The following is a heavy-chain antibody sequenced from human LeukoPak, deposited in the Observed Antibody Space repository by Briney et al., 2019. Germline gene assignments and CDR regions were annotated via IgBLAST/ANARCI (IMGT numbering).Heavy chain of an antibody. V-gene: IGHV3-53*01. CDR3: ARDGERGGDLDY. CDR2: IYSGGST. J-gene: IGHJ4*02. D-gene: IGHD2-21*02. CDR1: GFTVSSNY. Sequence: PGGSLRLSCAASGFTVSSNYMSWVRQAPGKGLEWVSVIYSGGSTYYADSVKGRFTMSRDNAKNSMSLQMNSLRAEDTAVYYCARDGERGGDLDYWGQGTLVTVSA.